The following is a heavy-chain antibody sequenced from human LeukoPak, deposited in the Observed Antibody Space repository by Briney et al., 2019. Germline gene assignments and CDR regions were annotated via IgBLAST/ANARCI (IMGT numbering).Heavy chain of an antibody. Sequence: SETLSLTCAVSGVSFNDYYWSWVRQTPGKGLEWIGEINHSGYTNDSPSLKSRVTLSIDTSRKQFSLDLRFVTVADTGIYYCTRMTAGHDYWGQGTLVTVSS. CDR2: INHSGYT. J-gene: IGHJ4*02. D-gene: IGHD2-21*02. V-gene: IGHV4-34*01. CDR3: TRMTAGHDY. CDR1: GVSFNDYY.